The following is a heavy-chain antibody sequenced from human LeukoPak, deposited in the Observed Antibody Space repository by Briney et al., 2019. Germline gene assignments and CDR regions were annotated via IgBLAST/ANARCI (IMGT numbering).Heavy chain of an antibody. V-gene: IGHV3-30*02. CDR3: AKSAGNYYDSSGSGYSYYYCVDV. Sequence: GSLRLSCAASGFTFSSYGMHWVRQAPGKGLEWVAFIRYDGSNKYYADSVKGRFTISRDNSKNTLYLQMNSLRAEDTAVYYCAKSAGNYYDSSGSGYSYYYCVDVWGKGTTVTVSS. J-gene: IGHJ6*03. D-gene: IGHD3-22*01. CDR2: IRYDGSNK. CDR1: GFTFSSYG.